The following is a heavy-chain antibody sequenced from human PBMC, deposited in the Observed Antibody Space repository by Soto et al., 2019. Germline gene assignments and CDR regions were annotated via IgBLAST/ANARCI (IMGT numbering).Heavy chain of an antibody. D-gene: IGHD3-3*01. Sequence: SETLSLTCTVSGGSISSYDWSWVRQPPGKGLEWIGYIYYSGSTNYNPSLKSRVTISVDTSKNQFSLKLSSVTAADTAVYYCARGSVYYDFWSGIDPWGQGTLVTVSS. CDR1: GGSISSYD. V-gene: IGHV4-59*01. J-gene: IGHJ5*02. CDR3: ARGSVYYDFWSGIDP. CDR2: IYYSGST.